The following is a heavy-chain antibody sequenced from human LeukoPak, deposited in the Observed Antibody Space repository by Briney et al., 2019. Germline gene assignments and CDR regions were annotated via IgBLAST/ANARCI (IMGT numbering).Heavy chain of an antibody. CDR3: AKRTMVRGVTIYYYYMDV. V-gene: IGHV3-21*01. D-gene: IGHD3-10*01. Sequence: PGGSLRLSCAASGFTFSSYSMNWVRQAPGKGLEWVSSISSSSSYIYYADSVKGRFTISRDNSKNTLYLQMNSLRAEDTAVYYCAKRTMVRGVTIYYYYMDVWGKGTTVTISS. J-gene: IGHJ6*03. CDR2: ISSSSSYI. CDR1: GFTFSSYS.